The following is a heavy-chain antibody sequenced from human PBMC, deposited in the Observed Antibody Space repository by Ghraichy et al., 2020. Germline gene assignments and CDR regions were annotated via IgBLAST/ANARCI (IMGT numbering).Heavy chain of an antibody. D-gene: IGHD6-6*01. CDR3: ARVLYSSSASGVDY. Sequence: ASVKLSCKASGYTFTSYGISWVRQAPGQGLEWMGWISAYNGDTNYAQKLQGRVTMTTDTSTSTAYMELRSLRSDDTAVYYCARVLYSSSASGVDYWGQGTLFTVSS. CDR1: GYTFTSYG. J-gene: IGHJ4*02. V-gene: IGHV1-18*01. CDR2: ISAYNGDT.